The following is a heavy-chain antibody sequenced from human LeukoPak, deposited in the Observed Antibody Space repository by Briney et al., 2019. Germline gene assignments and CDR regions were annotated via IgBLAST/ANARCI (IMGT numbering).Heavy chain of an antibody. D-gene: IGHD5-24*01. CDR2: IIPIFGTA. J-gene: IGHJ4*02. CDR1: GGTFSSYA. V-gene: IGHV1-69*13. CDR3: ASNSRDGYNEG. Sequence: ASVKVSCKASGGTFSSYAISWVRQAPGQGLEWMGGIIPIFGTANYAQKFQGRVAITADESTSTAYMELSSLRSEDTAVYYCASNSRDGYNEGWGQGTLVTVSS.